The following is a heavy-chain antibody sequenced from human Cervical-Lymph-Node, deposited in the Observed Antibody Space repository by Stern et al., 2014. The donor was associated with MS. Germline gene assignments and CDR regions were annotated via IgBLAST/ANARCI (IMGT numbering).Heavy chain of an antibody. V-gene: IGHV3-33*01. CDR1: GFSFSRYA. J-gene: IGHJ4*02. CDR3: ASAYSSSHYYFDY. D-gene: IGHD6-13*01. Sequence: QMQLVQSGGGVVQPGRSLRLSCAASGFSFSRYAMHWVLQAPGKGLEWVALIWYDGSNPYYADSVTGRFTISRDNFKNTLYLQMNSLRAEDTAVYYCASAYSSSHYYFDYWGQGTLVTVSS. CDR2: IWYDGSNP.